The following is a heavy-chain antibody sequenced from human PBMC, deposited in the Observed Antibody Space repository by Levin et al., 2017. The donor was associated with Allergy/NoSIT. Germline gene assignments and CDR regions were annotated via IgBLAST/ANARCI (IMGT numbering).Heavy chain of an antibody. CDR1: GYTFTGYY. CDR3: ARILTYYYDSSGYLLRYYFDY. CDR2: INPNSGGT. Sequence: ASVKVSCKASGYTFTGYYMHWVRQAPGQGLEWMGWINPNSGGTNYAQKFQGRVTMTRDTSISTAYMELSRLRSDDTAVYYCARILTYYYDSSGYLLRYYFDYWGQGTLVTVSS. V-gene: IGHV1-2*02. D-gene: IGHD3-22*01. J-gene: IGHJ4*02.